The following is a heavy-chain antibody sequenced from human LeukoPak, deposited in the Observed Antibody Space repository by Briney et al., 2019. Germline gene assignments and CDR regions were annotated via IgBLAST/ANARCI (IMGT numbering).Heavy chain of an antibody. CDR2: ISGSGGST. Sequence: GGSLRLSCAASGFTFSSYSLRWVRQAPGKGLEWVSAISGSGGSTYYADSVKGRFTISRDNSKNTLYLQMNSLRAEDTAVYYCANAKYQLLNVFDYWGQGTLVTVSS. CDR1: GFTFSSYS. J-gene: IGHJ4*02. CDR3: ANAKYQLLNVFDY. V-gene: IGHV3-23*01. D-gene: IGHD2-2*01.